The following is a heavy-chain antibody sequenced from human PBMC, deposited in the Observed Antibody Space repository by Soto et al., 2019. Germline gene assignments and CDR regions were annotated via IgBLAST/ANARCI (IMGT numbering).Heavy chain of an antibody. CDR1: GYPFPGYS. CDR3: ARGIAVNRRAYYYDMDF. Sequence: QVQLVQSGAEVQKPGASLKVSCKASGYPFPGYSIPWVRQAPGQGLAWRGWFDPSGGGTKYAQKWQGGGTMTRDTAISTAYEELGSLRSDDTVVDYWARGIAVNRRAYYYDMDFWGRGTTVTGSS. J-gene: IGHJ6*03. V-gene: IGHV1-2*02. CDR2: FDPSGGGT. D-gene: IGHD6-19*01.